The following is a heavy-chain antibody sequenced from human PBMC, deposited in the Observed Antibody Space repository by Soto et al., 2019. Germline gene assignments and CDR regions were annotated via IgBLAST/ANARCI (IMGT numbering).Heavy chain of an antibody. CDR1: GFTLSGYA. D-gene: IGHD6-6*01. CDR2: ISSNGVGT. Sequence: GGSLRLSCAASGFTLSGYAMDWVRQAPGKGLEYFSGISSNGVGTYYANSVQGRFTISRDISKNTVYLQMGSLRPEDMAVYYCARRARPDFYYMDVWGKGTTVTVSS. V-gene: IGHV3-64*01. J-gene: IGHJ6*03. CDR3: ARRARPDFYYMDV.